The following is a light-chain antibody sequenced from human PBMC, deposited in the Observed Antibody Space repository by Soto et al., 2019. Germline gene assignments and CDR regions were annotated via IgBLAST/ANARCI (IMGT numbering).Light chain of an antibody. CDR2: EVT. J-gene: IGLJ1*01. V-gene: IGLV2-8*01. Sequence: QSALTQPPSASGSPGQSVTISCTGTSSDIGAYNYVSWYQQHPGKVPKLIIHEVTRRPSGVPDRFSASKSGNTASLTVSGLQAEDEADYYCSSHGGANNFYVFGTGTKVTVL. CDR3: SSHGGANNFYV. CDR1: SSDIGAYNY.